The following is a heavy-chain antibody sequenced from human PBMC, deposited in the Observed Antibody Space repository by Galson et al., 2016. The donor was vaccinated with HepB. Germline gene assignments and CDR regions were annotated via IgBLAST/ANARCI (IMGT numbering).Heavy chain of an antibody. D-gene: IGHD3-9*01. J-gene: IGHJ4*02. CDR1: GFTFSRYW. CDR2: INSDGSSR. CDR3: AVSMGGAVDWYDYLDY. Sequence: SLRLSCAASGFTFSRYWMHWVRQVPGKGLVWVSRINSDGSSRNYAVSVKGRFTISRDNAESTLYLQMNSLRVEDTALYYCAVSMGGAVDWYDYLDYWGQETLVAVTS. V-gene: IGHV3-74*01.